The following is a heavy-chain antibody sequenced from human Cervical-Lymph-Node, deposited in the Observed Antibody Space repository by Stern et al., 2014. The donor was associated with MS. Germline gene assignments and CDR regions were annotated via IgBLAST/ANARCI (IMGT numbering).Heavy chain of an antibody. J-gene: IGHJ4*02. V-gene: IGHV5-51*03. CDR1: GYIFTNSW. CDR3: ARTITGTFDH. Sequence: MQLVQSGAEVKKPGESLKISCKVSGYIFTNSWIGWVRQMSGRGLEWMGIIYADDSESTYSPAFQGQVTFSVDKSTRSAYLQWARLRASDTAMYYCARTITGTFDHWGQGTLVTVSS. D-gene: IGHD5-12*01. CDR2: IYADDSES.